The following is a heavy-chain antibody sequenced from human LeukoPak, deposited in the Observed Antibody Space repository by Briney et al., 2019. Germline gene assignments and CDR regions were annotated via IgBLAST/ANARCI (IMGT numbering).Heavy chain of an antibody. CDR1: GFTFSSYG. V-gene: IGHV3-30*18. J-gene: IGHJ4*02. CDR3: AKGVRKTYYYDSSGCEFDY. CDR2: ISYEGRNQ. Sequence: GGSLRLSCAASGFTFSSYGMHWVRQAPGKGLEWVAVISYEGRNQYYADSVKGRFTISRDNSKNTVCLQMNSLRAEDTAVYYCAKGVRKTYYYDSSGCEFDYWGPGTLVTVSS. D-gene: IGHD3-22*01.